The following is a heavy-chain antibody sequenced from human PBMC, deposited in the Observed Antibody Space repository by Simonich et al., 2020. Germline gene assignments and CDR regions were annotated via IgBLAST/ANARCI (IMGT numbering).Heavy chain of an antibody. CDR2: INQHSGGT. J-gene: IGHJ4*02. V-gene: IGHV1-2*06. CDR3: ASGWDWGFSHMSDY. D-gene: IGHD7-27*01. CDR1: GYTFTGYY. Sequence: QVQLVQSGAEVKKPGASVKVSCKASGYTFTGYYMHWVRQAPGKGLECMGRINQHSGGTNYAQKFQGRVTMTRDTSISTAYMELSRLRSDDTAVYYCASGWDWGFSHMSDYWGQGTLVTVSS.